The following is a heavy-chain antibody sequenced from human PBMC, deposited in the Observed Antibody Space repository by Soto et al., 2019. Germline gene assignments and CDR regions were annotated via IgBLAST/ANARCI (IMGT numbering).Heavy chain of an antibody. CDR3: AKDGYGDYKTKYFDY. Sequence: GGSLRLSCAASGFTFSSYAMSWVRQAPGKGLEWVSAISGSGGSTYYADSVKGRFTISRDNSKNTLYLQMNSLRAEDTAVYYCAKDGYGDYKTKYFDYWGQGTLVTVSS. J-gene: IGHJ4*02. D-gene: IGHD4-17*01. CDR1: GFTFSSYA. V-gene: IGHV3-23*01. CDR2: ISGSGGST.